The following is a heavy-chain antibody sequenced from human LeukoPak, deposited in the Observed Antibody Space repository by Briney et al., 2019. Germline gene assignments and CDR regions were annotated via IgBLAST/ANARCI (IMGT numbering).Heavy chain of an antibody. J-gene: IGHJ4*02. Sequence: LSGGSLRLSCAASGFTFSTYGMHWVRQAPGKGLEWVAFIRFDGSNKHYADSVKGRFTISRDNSKNTLYLQMNSLRGEDTAVYYCAKDQGAVAGIDYWGQGTLVTVSS. CDR2: IRFDGSNK. CDR3: AKDQGAVAGIDY. D-gene: IGHD6-19*01. V-gene: IGHV3-30*02. CDR1: GFTFSTYG.